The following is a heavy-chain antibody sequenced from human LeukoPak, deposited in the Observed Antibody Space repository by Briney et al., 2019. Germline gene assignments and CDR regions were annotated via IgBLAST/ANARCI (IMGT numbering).Heavy chain of an antibody. CDR1: GGSISGYY. J-gene: IGHJ4*02. D-gene: IGHD5-24*01. CDR2: IYYSGSTRST. Sequence: SETLSLTCTVSGGSISGYYWSWIRQPPGKGLEWIGYIYYSGSTRSTNYNPSLKSRVTISVDMSKNQFSLKLSSVTAADTAVYYCARSGAGQRWLQFRWFDYWGQGTLVTVSS. V-gene: IGHV4-59*12. CDR3: ARSGAGQRWLQFRWFDY.